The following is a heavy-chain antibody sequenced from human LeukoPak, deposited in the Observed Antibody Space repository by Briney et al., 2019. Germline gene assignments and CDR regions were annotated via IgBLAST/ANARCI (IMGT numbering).Heavy chain of an antibody. V-gene: IGHV4-34*01. D-gene: IGHD4-23*01. Sequence: SETLSLTCADYGGSFRGYYWSWIRQPPGKGLEWIGEINHSGSTNYNPSLKSRVTISVDTSKNQFSLKLSSVTAADTAVYYCARDGQDYGGNPHGMDVWGQGTTVTVSS. CDR3: ARDGQDYGGNPHGMDV. CDR2: INHSGST. J-gene: IGHJ6*02. CDR1: GGSFRGYY.